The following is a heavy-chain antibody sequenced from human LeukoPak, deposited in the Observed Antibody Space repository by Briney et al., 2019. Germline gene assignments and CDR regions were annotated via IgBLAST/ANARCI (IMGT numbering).Heavy chain of an antibody. CDR3: ARSGGRDYYYGMDV. Sequence: GGSLRLSCAASGFTVSSNYMSWVRQAPGKGLEWVSVIYSGGSTYYADSVKGRFTISRHNSKNTLYLQMNSLRAEDTAVYYCARSGGRDYYYGMDVWGQGTTVTVSS. V-gene: IGHV3-53*04. CDR1: GFTVSSNY. CDR2: IYSGGST. J-gene: IGHJ6*02. D-gene: IGHD2-15*01.